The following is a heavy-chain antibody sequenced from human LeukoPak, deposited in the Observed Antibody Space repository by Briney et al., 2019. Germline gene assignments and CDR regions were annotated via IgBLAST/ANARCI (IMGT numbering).Heavy chain of an antibody. Sequence: SETLSLTCTVSGGSISSGGYYWSWIRQHPGKGLEWIGYIYYSGSTYYNPSLKSRVTISVDTSKNQFSLKLSSVTAADAAVYYCARDRPGGVPAGHLGDDYWGQGTLVTVSS. V-gene: IGHV4-31*03. J-gene: IGHJ4*02. CDR1: GGSISSGGYY. D-gene: IGHD2-2*01. CDR2: IYYSGST. CDR3: ARDRPGGVPAGHLGDDY.